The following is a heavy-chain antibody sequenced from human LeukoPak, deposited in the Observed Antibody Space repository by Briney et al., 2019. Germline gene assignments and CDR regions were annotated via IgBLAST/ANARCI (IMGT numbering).Heavy chain of an antibody. Sequence: SETLSLTCTVSGGSISSSSHYWGWIRQPPGKGLEWIGSIQYRGSTYYNPSLKSRVTISVDTSENHFSLKVSSVTAADTAVYYCARQTRSLVDYRGQGTLVTVSS. V-gene: IGHV4-39*01. CDR2: IQYRGST. CDR3: ARQTRSLVDY. J-gene: IGHJ4*02. D-gene: IGHD3-16*01. CDR1: GGSISSSSHY.